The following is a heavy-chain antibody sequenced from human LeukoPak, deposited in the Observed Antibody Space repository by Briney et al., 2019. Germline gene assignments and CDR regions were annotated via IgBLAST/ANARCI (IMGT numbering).Heavy chain of an antibody. CDR2: INPKSGGT. CDR1: GYTFTDYY. J-gene: IGHJ4*02. V-gene: IGHV1-2*02. CDR3: ASGISSMLH. Sequence: ASVKVSCKASGYTFTDYYMHWVRQAPGQGLEWMGWINPKSGGTKYAQKFQGRVTMTRDTSITTAYMDLSRLTSDDTAVYYCASGISSMLHWAQGTLVTVSS. D-gene: IGHD6-6*01.